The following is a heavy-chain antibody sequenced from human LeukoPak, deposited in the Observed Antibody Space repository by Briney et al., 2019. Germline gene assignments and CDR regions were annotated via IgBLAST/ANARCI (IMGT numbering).Heavy chain of an antibody. CDR1: GFTFSSYG. D-gene: IGHD3-3*01. V-gene: IGHV3-30*02. Sequence: PGGSLRLSCAASGFTFSSYGVHWVRQAPGKGLEWVAVIWYDGSNKYYADSVKGRFTISRDNSKNTLYLQMNSLRAEDTAVYYCAKDTNTIFGVVTSYNWFDPWGQGTLVTVSS. CDR2: IWYDGSNK. J-gene: IGHJ5*02. CDR3: AKDTNTIFGVVTSYNWFDP.